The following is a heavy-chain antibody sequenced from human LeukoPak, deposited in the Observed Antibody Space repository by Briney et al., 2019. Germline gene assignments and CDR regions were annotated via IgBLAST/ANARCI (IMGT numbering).Heavy chain of an antibody. Sequence: PGRSLRLSCAASGFTFSSYAMHWVRQAPGKGLEWVAVISYDGSNKYYADSVEGRFTISRDNSKNTLYLQMNSLRAEDTAVYYCARGGVVVAFYYFDYWGQGTLVTVSS. CDR1: GFTFSSYA. CDR3: ARGGVVVAFYYFDY. V-gene: IGHV3-30-3*01. D-gene: IGHD2-21*01. CDR2: ISYDGSNK. J-gene: IGHJ4*02.